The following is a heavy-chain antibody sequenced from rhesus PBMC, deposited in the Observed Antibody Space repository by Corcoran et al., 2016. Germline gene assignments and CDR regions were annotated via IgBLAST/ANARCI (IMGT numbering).Heavy chain of an antibody. V-gene: IGHV4S19*01. Sequence: QVQLQESGPGLVKPSETLSLTCAVSGGSISSSNWWSWIRQPPGKGLEWIGYISGSSGSIYYNPSLKSRVTISKDPSKNQFSLKLSSVTAADTAVYYCARDFLSAGTLGVWGRGVLVTVSS. D-gene: IGHD1-1*01. CDR2: ISGSSGSI. J-gene: IGHJ5-2*02. CDR3: ARDFLSAGTLGV. CDR1: GGSISSSNW.